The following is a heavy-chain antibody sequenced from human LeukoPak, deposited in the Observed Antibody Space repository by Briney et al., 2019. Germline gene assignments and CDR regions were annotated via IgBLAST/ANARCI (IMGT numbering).Heavy chain of an antibody. CDR2: ISYDGSNK. V-gene: IGHV3-30*18. Sequence: GGSLRLSCAASGFTFSSYGMHWVRQAPGKGLEWVAVISYDGSNKYYADSVKGRFTISRDNSKNTLYLQMNSLRAGDTAVYYCAKLDGGYSYGPLDYWGQGTLVTVSS. J-gene: IGHJ4*02. D-gene: IGHD5-18*01. CDR3: AKLDGGYSYGPLDY. CDR1: GFTFSSYG.